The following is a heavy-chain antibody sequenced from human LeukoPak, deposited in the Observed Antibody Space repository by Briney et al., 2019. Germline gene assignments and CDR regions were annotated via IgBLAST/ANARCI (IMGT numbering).Heavy chain of an antibody. D-gene: IGHD3-3*01. Sequence: ASVKVSCKASGYSFSDSSIFWVRQAPGRGLEWIGWIYPNGGGTYLVQKFQGRVTMTRDMSITTAYMELSGLRSDDTAMYYCAKNTGDGYDNWFDPWGQGTLVTVSS. CDR3: AKNTGDGYDNWFDP. CDR2: IYPNGGGT. V-gene: IGHV1-2*02. CDR1: GYSFSDSS. J-gene: IGHJ5*02.